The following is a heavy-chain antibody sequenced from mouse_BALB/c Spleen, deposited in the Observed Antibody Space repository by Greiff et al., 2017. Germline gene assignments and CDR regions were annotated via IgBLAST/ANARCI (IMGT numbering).Heavy chain of an antibody. V-gene: IGHV5-9-4*01. CDR1: GFTFSSYA. D-gene: IGHD6-1*01. J-gene: IGHJ3*01. CDR3: ARERGHGGFAY. CDR2: ISSGGSYT. Sequence: EVKVVESGGGLVKPGGSLKLSCAASGFTFSSYAMSWVRQSPEKRLEWVAEISSGGSYTYYPDTVTGRFTISRDNAKNTLYLEMSSLRSEDTAMYYCARERGHGGFAYWGQGTLVTVSA.